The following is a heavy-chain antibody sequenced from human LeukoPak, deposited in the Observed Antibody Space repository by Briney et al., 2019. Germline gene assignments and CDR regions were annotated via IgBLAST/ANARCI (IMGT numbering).Heavy chain of an antibody. V-gene: IGHV3-66*01. CDR1: GFTVSSNY. J-gene: IGHJ4*02. D-gene: IGHD7-27*01. CDR3: ARASTLRTGDAH. Sequence: GGSLRLSCAASGFTVSSNYMSWVRQAPGKGLEWVSIIYRGGNTYYADSVKGRFTISRDSSKNTLFLQMNSLRAEDTAVYYCARASTLRTGDAHWGQGTLVTVSS. CDR2: IYRGGNT.